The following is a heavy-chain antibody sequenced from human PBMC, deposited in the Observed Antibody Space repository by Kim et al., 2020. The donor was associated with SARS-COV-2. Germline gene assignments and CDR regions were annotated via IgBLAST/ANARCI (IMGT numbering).Heavy chain of an antibody. CDR1: GFPFSDLP. Sequence: GGSLRLSCAASGFPFSDLPLNWVRQVPGKGLEWVALISYDGDFQYYADSLKGRFTISRDNSKNTLYLDMSGLRIEDSAVYYCARPYPQDLKGAFALWGQGTLVTVSS. J-gene: IGHJ3*01. V-gene: IGHV3-30-3*01. CDR3: ARPYPQDLKGAFAL. CDR2: ISYDGDFQ.